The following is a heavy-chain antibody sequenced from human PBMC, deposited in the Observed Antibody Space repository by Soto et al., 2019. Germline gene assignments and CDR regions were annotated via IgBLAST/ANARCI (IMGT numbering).Heavy chain of an antibody. CDR1: GGTFSSYA. J-gene: IGHJ6*02. D-gene: IGHD2-2*01. V-gene: IGHV1-69*12. Sequence: QVQLVQSGAEVKKPGSSVKVSCKASGGTFSSYAISWVRQAPGQGLEWMGGIIPIFGTANYAHKFQGRVTITADESTSTAYMELSSLRSEDTAVYYCARDSLGYCISTSCFAIGMDVWGQGTTVTVSS. CDR2: IIPIFGTA. CDR3: ARDSLGYCISTSCFAIGMDV.